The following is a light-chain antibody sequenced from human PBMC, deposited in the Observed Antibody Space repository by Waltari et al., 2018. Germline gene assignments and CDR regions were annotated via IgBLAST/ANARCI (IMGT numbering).Light chain of an antibody. J-gene: IGKJ2*01. CDR3: QQSFSTPVT. CDR1: QSISTY. CDR2: VAS. V-gene: IGKV1-39*01. Sequence: DIHMTQSPSSLSASVGDRVTITCRASQSISTYLNWYQQIPGTAPKLLIYVASSLQSGVPSRFSGSGSGTEFTLTISSLQPEDSATYYCQQSFSTPVTFGQGTKLEIK.